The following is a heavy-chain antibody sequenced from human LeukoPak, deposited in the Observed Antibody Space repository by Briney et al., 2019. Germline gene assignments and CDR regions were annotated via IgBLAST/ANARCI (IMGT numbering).Heavy chain of an antibody. CDR2: VQTIGST. CDR1: GGSISGFF. CDR3: ARGWNAIDY. V-gene: IGHV4-4*07. J-gene: IGHJ4*02. D-gene: IGHD1-1*01. Sequence: SETLSLTCTVSGGSISGFFWSWIRQPVGKGLEWIGRVQTIGSTNYNPSLKSRVTVSVDTSQNIFSLRINSVTAADTAVYYCARGWNAIDYWGQGTLVAVFS.